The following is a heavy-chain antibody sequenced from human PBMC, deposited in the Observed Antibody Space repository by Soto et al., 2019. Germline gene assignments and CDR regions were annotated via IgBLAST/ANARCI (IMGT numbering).Heavy chain of an antibody. D-gene: IGHD3-16*01. CDR2: IYYSGST. Sequence: QLQLQESGPGLVKPSETLSLTCTVSGGSISSSNYYWGWIRQPPGKGLEWIGSIYYSGSTSYNSSLKSRVTISVDTSKNQFSLRLSSVTAADTAVYYCASPTLGAFDIWGQGTMVTFSS. J-gene: IGHJ3*02. CDR1: GGSISSSNYY. V-gene: IGHV4-39*01. CDR3: ASPTLGAFDI.